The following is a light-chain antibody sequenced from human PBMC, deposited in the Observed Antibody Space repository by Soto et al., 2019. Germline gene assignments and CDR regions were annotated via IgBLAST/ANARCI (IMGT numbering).Light chain of an antibody. J-gene: IGKJ1*01. Sequence: DIQMTQSPSTLSASVGDRVTITCRASQSISSWLAWYQQKPGKAPKLLIYDASSLESGVPSRFSGSGSGTDFTLTISSLQPEDFATYYCHQYNSYSPEWTFGQGTKVDI. CDR1: QSISSW. V-gene: IGKV1-5*01. CDR2: DAS. CDR3: HQYNSYSPEWT.